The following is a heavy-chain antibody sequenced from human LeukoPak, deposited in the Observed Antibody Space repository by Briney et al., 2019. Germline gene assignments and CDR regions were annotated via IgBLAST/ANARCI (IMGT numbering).Heavy chain of an antibody. D-gene: IGHD3-3*01. J-gene: IGHJ4*02. CDR2: IIPIFGTA. CDR1: GGTFSSYA. Sequence: ASVKVSCKASGGTFSSYAISWVRQAPGQGLEWMGGIIPIFGTANYAQKFQGRVTITTDESTSTAYMELSSLRSEDTAVYYRARGGIWDFWRYIRHWGQGTLVTVSS. CDR3: ARGGIWDFWRYIRH. V-gene: IGHV1-69*05.